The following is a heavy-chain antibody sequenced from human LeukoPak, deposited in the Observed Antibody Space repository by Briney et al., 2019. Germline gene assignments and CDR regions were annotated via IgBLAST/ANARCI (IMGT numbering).Heavy chain of an antibody. CDR2: IKSDGITT. D-gene: IGHD1-1*01. J-gene: IGHJ5*02. Sequence: GGSLRLSCAASGFTFSTSHMHWVRQAPGEGLVWVSRIKSDGITTNYADSVRGRFTISRDNAKNTLYLQMNSLGAEDTAVYYCVRDGNFHLDPWGQGTLVTVSS. CDR3: VRDGNFHLDP. V-gene: IGHV3-74*01. CDR1: GFTFSTSH.